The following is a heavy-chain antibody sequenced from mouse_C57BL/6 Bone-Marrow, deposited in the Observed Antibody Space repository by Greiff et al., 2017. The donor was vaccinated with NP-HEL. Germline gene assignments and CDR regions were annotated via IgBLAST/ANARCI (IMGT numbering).Heavy chain of an antibody. CDR2: IHPNSGST. D-gene: IGHD1-1*01. J-gene: IGHJ1*03. CDR1: GYTFTSYW. Sequence: QVQLQQPGAELVKPGASVKLSCKASGYTFTSYWMHWVKQRPGQGLEWIGMIHPNSGSTNYNEKFKSKATLTVDKSSSTAYMQLSSLTSEDSAVYYGARSWGYYGSSWYFDVWGTGTTVTVSS. CDR3: ARSWGYYGSSWYFDV. V-gene: IGHV1-64*01.